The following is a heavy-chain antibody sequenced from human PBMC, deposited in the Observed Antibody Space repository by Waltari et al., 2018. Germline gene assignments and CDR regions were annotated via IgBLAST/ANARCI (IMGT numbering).Heavy chain of an antibody. D-gene: IGHD6-19*01. CDR2: INPNSGGT. CDR1: GSTCTGLY. V-gene: IGHV1-2*02. CDR3: ARDVLTVDGSSYYFDY. Sequence: QVQLDLSGAEVQKPGASVKASCKASGSTCTGLYIQWVRQAPGQGLEWMGWINPNSGGTNSAQKFQGRVTMTRDTSITTAYMELSSLKPDDTAVYFCARDVLTVDGSSYYFDYWGQGTLVTVSS. J-gene: IGHJ4*02.